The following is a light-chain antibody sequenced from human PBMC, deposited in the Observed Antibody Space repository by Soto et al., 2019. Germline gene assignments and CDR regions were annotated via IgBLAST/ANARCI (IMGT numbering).Light chain of an antibody. J-gene: IGLJ1*01. V-gene: IGLV1-40*01. CDR1: SSNIGTGYD. CDR2: SNN. Sequence: QSVLTQPPSVSGAPGQRVTIPCTGSSSNIGTGYDVHWYQQLPGTAPKIIIYSNNNRPSGVPDRFSGSKSGTSASLAITGLXPEDEANYYCQSYDNSLVGSVFGTGTKVTVL. CDR3: QSYDNSLVGSV.